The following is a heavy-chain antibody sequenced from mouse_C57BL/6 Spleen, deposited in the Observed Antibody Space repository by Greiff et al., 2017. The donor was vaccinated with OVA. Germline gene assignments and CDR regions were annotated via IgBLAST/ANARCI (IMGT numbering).Heavy chain of an antibody. J-gene: IGHJ3*01. CDR3: ARPYYSNYSAWFAY. CDR2: INPYNGGT. D-gene: IGHD2-5*01. V-gene: IGHV1-19*01. Sequence: EVQLQQSGPVLVKPGASVKMSCKASGYTFTDYYMNWVKQSHGKSLEWIGVINPYNGGTSYNQKFKGKATLTVDKSSSTAYMELNSLTSEDSAVYYCARPYYSNYSAWFAYWGQGTLVTVSA. CDR1: GYTFTDYY.